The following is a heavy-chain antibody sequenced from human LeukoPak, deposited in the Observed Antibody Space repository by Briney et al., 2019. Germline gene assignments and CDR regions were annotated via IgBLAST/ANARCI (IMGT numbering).Heavy chain of an antibody. D-gene: IGHD1-14*01. V-gene: IGHV1-2*02. Sequence: ASVKVSCKASGYIFSNHFIHWVRQAPGQGLEWMGWINPNSGGTNYAQKSQGRVTMTRDTSISTVYMELSYLRSDDTAIYYCARPDPKSLGYDAFDLWGQGTTVTVSS. CDR1: GYIFSNHF. J-gene: IGHJ3*01. CDR3: ARPDPKSLGYDAFDL. CDR2: INPNSGGT.